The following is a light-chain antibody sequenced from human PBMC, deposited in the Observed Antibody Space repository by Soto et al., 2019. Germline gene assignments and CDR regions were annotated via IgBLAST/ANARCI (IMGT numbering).Light chain of an antibody. V-gene: IGKV3-20*01. CDR2: GAS. CDR3: HQYGTSPST. Sequence: ETVLTQSPATLALSPGDGATLSCRASRRVSSYLAWYQQKPGQAPRLLIYGASSRATGVPDRFSGSGSGTDFTLTISSLEPEDFAIYYCHQYGTSPSTFGQGTKVDI. J-gene: IGKJ1*01. CDR1: RRVSSY.